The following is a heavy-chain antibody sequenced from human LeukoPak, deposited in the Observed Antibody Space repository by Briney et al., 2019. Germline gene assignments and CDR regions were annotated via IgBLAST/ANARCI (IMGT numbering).Heavy chain of an antibody. D-gene: IGHD2-8*01. CDR3: ARVGVDYYMDV. Sequence: ASVKVSCKASGYSFTGYYMHWVRQAPGQGLEWMGWINPNSGGTKYAQKFKGRVTMTRDTSISTAYMELSRLRSDDTAVYYCARVGVDYYMDVWGKGTTVTVSS. J-gene: IGHJ6*03. V-gene: IGHV1-2*02. CDR2: INPNSGGT. CDR1: GYSFTGYY.